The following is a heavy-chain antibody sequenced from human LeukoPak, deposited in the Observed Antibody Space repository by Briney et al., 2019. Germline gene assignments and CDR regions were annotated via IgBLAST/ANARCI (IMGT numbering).Heavy chain of an antibody. V-gene: IGHV4-34*01. CDR3: ARVVVWTAMVTRGYYYYYMDV. CDR2: INHSGST. CDR1: GGSFSGYY. D-gene: IGHD5-18*01. J-gene: IGHJ6*03. Sequence: PSETLSLTCAVYGGSFSGYYWSWIRQPPGKGLEWIGEINHSGSTNYNPSLKSRVTISVDTSKNQFSLKLSSVTAADTAVYYCARVVVWTAMVTRGYYYYYMDVWGKGTTVTVSS.